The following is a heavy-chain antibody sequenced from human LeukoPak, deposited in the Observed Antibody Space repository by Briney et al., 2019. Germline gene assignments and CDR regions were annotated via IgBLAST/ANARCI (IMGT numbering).Heavy chain of an antibody. Sequence: ASVKVSCKASGYTFSDFYIHWVRQAPGQGLEYVGWITPKSGDTYSPLRFQGRVTMTRDASISAAYMELSSLRSDDTAVYFCARVRLADERAWAYWGQGTLVTVSS. D-gene: IGHD3-3*02. V-gene: IGHV1-2*02. J-gene: IGHJ4*02. CDR3: ARVRLADERAWAY. CDR1: GYTFSDFY. CDR2: ITPKSGDT.